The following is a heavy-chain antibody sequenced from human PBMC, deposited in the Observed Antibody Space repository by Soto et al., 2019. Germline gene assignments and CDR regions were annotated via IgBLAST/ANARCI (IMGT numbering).Heavy chain of an antibody. CDR3: ARGSSGWYPYCFDY. CDR2: ISGSGGST. J-gene: IGHJ4*02. CDR1: GFTFSSYA. D-gene: IGHD6-19*01. Sequence: PGGSMRLSCAASGFTFSSYAMSWVRKNTGKGLEWVSAISGSGGSTYYADSVKGRFTISRDNSKNTLYLQMNSLRAEDTAVYYCARGSSGWYPYCFDYWGQGTLVTVSS. V-gene: IGHV3-23*01.